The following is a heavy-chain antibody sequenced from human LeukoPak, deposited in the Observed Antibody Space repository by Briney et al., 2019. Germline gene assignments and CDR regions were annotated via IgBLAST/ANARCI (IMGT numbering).Heavy chain of an antibody. CDR1: GGSFSGYY. Sequence: SETLSLTCAVYGGSFSGYYWSWIRQPPGKGLEWIGEINHSGSTNYNPSLKSRVTISVDTPKNQFSLKLSSVTAADTAVYYCARGGIEHLFYYGSGSYYNALDYWGQGTLVTVSS. V-gene: IGHV4-34*01. J-gene: IGHJ4*02. D-gene: IGHD3-10*01. CDR2: INHSGST. CDR3: ARGGIEHLFYYGSGSYYNALDY.